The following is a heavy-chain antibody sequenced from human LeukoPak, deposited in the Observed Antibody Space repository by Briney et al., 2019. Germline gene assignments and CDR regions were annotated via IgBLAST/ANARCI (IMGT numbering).Heavy chain of an antibody. V-gene: IGHV3-23*01. CDR3: AKGGEDYYYMDV. Sequence: PGGTLRLSCAASGFTFSSYGMNWVRQAPGKGLEWVSAISGSGGSTYYADSVKGRFTIFRDNSKNTLYLQMNSLRAEDTAVYYCAKGGEDYYYMDVWGKGTTVTISS. J-gene: IGHJ6*03. D-gene: IGHD2-15*01. CDR2: ISGSGGST. CDR1: GFTFSSYG.